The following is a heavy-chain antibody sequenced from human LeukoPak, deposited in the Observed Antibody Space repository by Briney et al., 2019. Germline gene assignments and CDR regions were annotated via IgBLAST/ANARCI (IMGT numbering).Heavy chain of an antibody. J-gene: IGHJ6*02. V-gene: IGHV4-59*01. CDR3: ARGSLALYYYHGMDV. CDR2: IYYSGST. D-gene: IGHD1-26*01. Sequence: SETLSLTCTVSGGSISSYYWSWIRQPPGKGLEWIGYIYYSGSTNYNPSLKSRVTISVDTSKNQFSLKLSSVTAADTAVYYCARGSLALYYYHGMDVWGQGTTVTVSS. CDR1: GGSISSYY.